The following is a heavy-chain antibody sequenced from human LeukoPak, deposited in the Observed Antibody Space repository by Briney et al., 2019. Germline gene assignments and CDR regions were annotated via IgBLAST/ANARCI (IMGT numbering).Heavy chain of an antibody. V-gene: IGHV1-18*03. J-gene: IGHJ5*02. CDR3: ARSRLRNWFDP. D-gene: IGHD6-6*01. CDR1: GYTFNTYG. Sequence: AASVKVSCKASGYTFNTYGITWVRQAPGQGLEWMGWISGYNGKTKYAQKLQDRVTMTTDTSTTTAYMELRSLRFDDMAVYYCARSRLRNWFDPWGQGTLVTVSS. CDR2: ISGYNGKT.